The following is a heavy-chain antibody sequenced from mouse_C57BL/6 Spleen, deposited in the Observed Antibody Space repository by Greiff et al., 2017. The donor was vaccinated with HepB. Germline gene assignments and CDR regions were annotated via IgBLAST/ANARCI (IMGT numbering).Heavy chain of an antibody. CDR2: IYPGSGNT. D-gene: IGHD2-10*02. V-gene: IGHV1-66*01. CDR1: GYSFTSYY. Sequence: VQLQESGPELVKPGASVKISCKASGYSFTSYYIHWVKQRPGQGLEWIGWIYPGSGNTKYNEKFKGKATLTADTSSSTAYMQLSSLTSEDSAVYYCARWGGYGNYVNWYFDVWGTGTTVTVSS. J-gene: IGHJ1*03. CDR3: ARWGGYGNYVNWYFDV.